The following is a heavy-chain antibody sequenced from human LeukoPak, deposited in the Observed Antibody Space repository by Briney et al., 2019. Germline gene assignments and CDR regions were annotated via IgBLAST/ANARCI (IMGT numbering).Heavy chain of an antibody. D-gene: IGHD3-10*01. J-gene: IGHJ4*02. CDR2: ISYDGSNE. V-gene: IGHV3-30*18. Sequence: GRSLRLSCAASGFTLSSYGMHWVRQATGRGLEWVAVISYDGSNEYYADSVKGRFTISRDNSKNTLYLQMNSLRAEDTAVYYCAKAPSGTPYQFDYWGKGTLVTVSS. CDR1: GFTLSSYG. CDR3: AKAPSGTPYQFDY.